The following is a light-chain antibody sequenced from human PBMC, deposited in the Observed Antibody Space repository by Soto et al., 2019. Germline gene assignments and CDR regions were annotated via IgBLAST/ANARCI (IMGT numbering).Light chain of an antibody. CDR1: NSNIGDNY. CDR3: GMWDISLNVCV. Sequence: QSVLTQPPSVSAAPGQKVTISCSGRNSNIGDNYFSWYQHVPGTAPKVLIYEDNMRPSGIPDRFSASKSGTLAALDITGLQTGDEADYYCGMWDISLNVCVFGGGTKLTVL. J-gene: IGLJ3*02. V-gene: IGLV1-51*02. CDR2: EDN.